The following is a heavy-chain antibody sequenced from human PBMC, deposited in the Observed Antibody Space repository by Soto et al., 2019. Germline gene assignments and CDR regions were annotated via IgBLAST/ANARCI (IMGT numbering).Heavy chain of an antibody. CDR2: ISYDGSNK. Sequence: GGSLRLSCAASGFTFSSYGMHWVRQAPGKGLEWVAVISYDGSNKYYAESVKGRFTISRDNSKNTLYLQMNSLRAEDTAVYYCAKADNYDGMDVWGQGTTVTVSS. J-gene: IGHJ6*02. V-gene: IGHV3-30*18. CDR3: AKADNYDGMDV. CDR1: GFTFSSYG. D-gene: IGHD3-9*01.